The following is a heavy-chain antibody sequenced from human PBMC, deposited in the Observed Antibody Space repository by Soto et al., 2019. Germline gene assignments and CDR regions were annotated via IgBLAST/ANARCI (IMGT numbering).Heavy chain of an antibody. D-gene: IGHD2-15*01. CDR3: ARDVVALHGFDY. Sequence: GASVKVSCKASGGTFSSYTISWVRQAPGQGLEWMGRIIPILGIANYAQKFQGRVTITADKSTSTAYMELSSLRSEDTAVYYCARDVVALHGFDYWGQGTLVTVSS. V-gene: IGHV1-69*04. CDR1: GGTFSSYT. J-gene: IGHJ4*02. CDR2: IIPILGIA.